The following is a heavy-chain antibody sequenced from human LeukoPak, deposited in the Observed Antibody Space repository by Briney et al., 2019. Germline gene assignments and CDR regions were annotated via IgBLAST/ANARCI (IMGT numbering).Heavy chain of an antibody. V-gene: IGHV3-30*03. CDR2: ISDDGLNT. CDR1: GFTFNSHG. Sequence: PGGSLRLSCSTSGFTFNSHGFHWVRQAPGKGLEWVAAISDDGLNTFYIDSVRGRFTISRDDSKNAVSLQMTSLRSEDTAMYYCAGRHLRGNTLRGGHHLDPWGLGTLVAVSS. J-gene: IGHJ5*02. CDR3: AGRHLRGNTLRGGHHLDP. D-gene: IGHD1-14*01.